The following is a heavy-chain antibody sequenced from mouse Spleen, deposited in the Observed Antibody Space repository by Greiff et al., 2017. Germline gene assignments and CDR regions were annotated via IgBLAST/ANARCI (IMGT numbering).Heavy chain of an antibody. D-gene: IGHD1-1*01. Sequence: QVQLKQPGAELVRPGSSVKLSCKASGYTFTSYWMHWVKQRPIQGLEWIGNIDPSDSGTHYNQKFKDKATLTVDKSSSTAYMQLSSLTSEDSAVYYCARSPSGSSYDYWGQGTTLTVSS. CDR1: GYTFTSYW. J-gene: IGHJ2*01. V-gene: IGHV1-52*01. CDR2: IDPSDSGT. CDR3: ARSPSGSSYDY.